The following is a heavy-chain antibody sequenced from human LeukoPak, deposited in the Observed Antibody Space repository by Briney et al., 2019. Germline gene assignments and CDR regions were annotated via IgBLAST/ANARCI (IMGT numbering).Heavy chain of an antibody. Sequence: GGSLRLSCAASGFTFSSYAMSWFRRPPGKGLQGVSAIIGSGGSTYYADSVKGRFTISRDNSKNTLYLQMNSLRAEDTAVYYCAKSPSIYDFWSGYYTDFGFDYWGQGTLVTVSS. CDR1: GFTFSSYA. D-gene: IGHD3-3*01. J-gene: IGHJ4*02. CDR2: IIGSGGST. CDR3: AKSPSIYDFWSGYYTDFGFDY. V-gene: IGHV3-23*01.